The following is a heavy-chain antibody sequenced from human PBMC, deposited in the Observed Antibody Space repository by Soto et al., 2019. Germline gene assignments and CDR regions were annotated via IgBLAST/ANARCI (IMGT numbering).Heavy chain of an antibody. CDR2: IGGRATSA. D-gene: IGHD3-22*01. J-gene: IGHJ4*02. CDR3: AKSRYSDSSGAGYDF. V-gene: IGHV3-23*01. Sequence: EVQLLESGGGLVQPGGSLRLSCAASGFTFSNYAMSWVRQAPGKGLEWVSGIGGRATSAYYADSVKGRFAISRDNSYNALFLHLSCLRDEYTAVYYCAKSRYSDSSGAGYDFWGQGTLVSVSS. CDR1: GFTFSNYA.